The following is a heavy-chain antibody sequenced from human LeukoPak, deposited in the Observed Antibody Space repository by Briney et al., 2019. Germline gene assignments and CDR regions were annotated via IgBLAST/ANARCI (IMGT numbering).Heavy chain of an antibody. CDR3: ARERGTWYYYDSSGYHSHFDY. CDR1: GFTFSSYE. V-gene: IGHV3-48*03. CDR2: ISSSGSTI. Sequence: GGSLRLSCAASGFTFSSYEMNWVRQAPGKGLEGVSYISSSGSTIYYADSVKGRFTISRDNAKNSLYLQMNSLRAEDTAVYYCARERGTWYYYDSSGYHSHFDYWGQGTLVTVSS. J-gene: IGHJ4*02. D-gene: IGHD3-22*01.